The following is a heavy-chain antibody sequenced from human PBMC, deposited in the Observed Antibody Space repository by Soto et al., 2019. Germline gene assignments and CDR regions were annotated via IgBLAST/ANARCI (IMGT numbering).Heavy chain of an antibody. CDR1: GYTLTELS. D-gene: IGHD6-19*01. V-gene: IGHV1-24*01. J-gene: IGHJ3*02. CDR2: FDPEDGET. CDR3: ATDSKQWLAPVRFDI. Sequence: QVQLVQSGAEGKKPGASVKVPCKVSGYTLTELSMHWVRQAPGKGLEWMGGFDPEDGETIYAQKFQGRVTMTEDTSTATAYMELSSLRSEDTAVYYCATDSKQWLAPVRFDIWGQGTMVTVSS.